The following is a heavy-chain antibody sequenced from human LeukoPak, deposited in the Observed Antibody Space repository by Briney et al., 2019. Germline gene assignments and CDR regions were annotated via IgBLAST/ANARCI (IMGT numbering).Heavy chain of an antibody. CDR1: GFTFSSYG. CDR3: ARDRGAPGAFDI. D-gene: IGHD3-16*01. J-gene: IGHJ3*02. V-gene: IGHV3-33*01. Sequence: GGSLRLSCAASGFTFSSYGMHWVRHAPGKGLEGVAVIWYDGSNKYYADSVKGRFTISRDNSKNTLYLQMNSLRAEDTAVYYCARDRGAPGAFDIWGQGTMVTVSS. CDR2: IWYDGSNK.